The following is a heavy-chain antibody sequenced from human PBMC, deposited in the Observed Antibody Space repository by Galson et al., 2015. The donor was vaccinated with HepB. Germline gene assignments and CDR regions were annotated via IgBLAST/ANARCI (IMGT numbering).Heavy chain of an antibody. J-gene: IGHJ5*02. CDR1: GYTFTSYD. CDR2: ISAFNGNT. Sequence: SVKVSCKASGYTFTSYDITWVRQAPGQGLEWMGWISAFNGNTNYAQIVQGRVTMTRDTSTSTAYMELRSLRSDDTAVYYCARASTNNWFDPWGQGTLVTVSS. D-gene: IGHD4-11*01. CDR3: ARASTNNWFDP. V-gene: IGHV1-18*04.